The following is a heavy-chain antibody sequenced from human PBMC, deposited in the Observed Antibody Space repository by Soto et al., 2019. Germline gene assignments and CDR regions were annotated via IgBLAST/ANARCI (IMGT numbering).Heavy chain of an antibody. V-gene: IGHV4-31*03. D-gene: IGHD3-10*01. CDR1: GGSISSGGYY. Sequence: SETLSLTCTVSGGSISSGGYYWSWIRQHPGKGLEWIGYIYYSGSTYYNPSLKSRVTISVDTSKNQFSLKLSSVTAADTAVYYCARLLGIWFGETHRFRKGKFDYWGQGTLVTVYS. CDR3: ARLLGIWFGETHRFRKGKFDY. J-gene: IGHJ4*02. CDR2: IYYSGST.